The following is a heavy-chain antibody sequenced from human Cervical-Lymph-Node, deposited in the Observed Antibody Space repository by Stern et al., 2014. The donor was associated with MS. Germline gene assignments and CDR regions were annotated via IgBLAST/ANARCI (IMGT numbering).Heavy chain of an antibody. CDR1: GFTFSSYA. D-gene: IGHD4-17*01. CDR2: LSGSGGST. CDR3: AKDYGDYSRPVYNWFDT. Sequence: GQSGGCLRLSCAASGFTFSSYAMGWVRQAPGKGLEWVSSLSGSGGSTFYADSVKGRFTISRDNSKNTLFLQMNSLRAEDTAVYYCAKDYGDYSRPVYNWFDTWGQGTLVTVSS. J-gene: IGHJ5*02. V-gene: IGHV3-23*01.